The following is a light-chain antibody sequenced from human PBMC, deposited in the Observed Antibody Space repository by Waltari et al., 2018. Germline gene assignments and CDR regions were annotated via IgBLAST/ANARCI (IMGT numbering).Light chain of an antibody. V-gene: IGKV1-5*03. CDR2: KTF. CDR1: QSISTS. CDR3: QQYSTSSMFS. Sequence: DIQLTQSPSTLSASVGDRVTITCRASQSISTSLAWFPQKPGNPPKLLIYKTFNLERGVPSRFSGSGSGTEFTLTITSLQPDDFATYYCQQYSTSSMFSFGQGTKLEIK. J-gene: IGKJ2*03.